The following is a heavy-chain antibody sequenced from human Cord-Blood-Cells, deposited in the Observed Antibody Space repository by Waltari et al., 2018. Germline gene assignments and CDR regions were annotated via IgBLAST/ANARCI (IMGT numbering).Heavy chain of an antibody. J-gene: IGHJ1*01. CDR3: ARGTREDPEYVQH. V-gene: IGHV1-2*02. CDR2: INPNRGGT. Sequence: QVQLVQSGAEVKKPGASVKVSCKASGYTFTGYYMHWVRQAPGQGVEWMGWINPNRGGTNDAQKLKGRVTMSRDTSISTAYMELSRLRADDTAVYYCARGTREDPEYVQHWGQGTLVTVSS. D-gene: IGHD1-7*01. CDR1: GYTFTGYY.